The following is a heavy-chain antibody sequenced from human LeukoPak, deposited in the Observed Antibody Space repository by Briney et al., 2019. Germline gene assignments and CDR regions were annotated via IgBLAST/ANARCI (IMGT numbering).Heavy chain of an antibody. J-gene: IGHJ5*02. CDR1: GGXISGYY. CDR2: IYYSGST. V-gene: IGHV4-59*01. Sequence: SETLSLTCTVSGGXISGYYWSWIRQPPGKGLEWIGYIYYSGSTNYNPSLKSRVTISVDMSKNQFSLKLSSVTAADTAVYYCARGTMMVGPWGQGTLATVSS. D-gene: IGHD3-22*01. CDR3: ARGTMMVGP.